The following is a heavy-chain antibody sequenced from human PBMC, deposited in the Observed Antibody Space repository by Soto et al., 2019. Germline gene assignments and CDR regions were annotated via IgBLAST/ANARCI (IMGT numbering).Heavy chain of an antibody. Sequence: HPGGSLRLSCAASGVTFSSYSINWVRQAPGKGLEWVSYITGSSTTTLYYADSVKGRFTVSRDNAKNSLYLQMNSLRAEDTAVYYCASSNGALDNWGQGTLVTVSS. CDR2: ITGSSTTTL. J-gene: IGHJ4*02. CDR1: GVTFSSYS. V-gene: IGHV3-48*01. D-gene: IGHD3-10*01. CDR3: ASSNGALDN.